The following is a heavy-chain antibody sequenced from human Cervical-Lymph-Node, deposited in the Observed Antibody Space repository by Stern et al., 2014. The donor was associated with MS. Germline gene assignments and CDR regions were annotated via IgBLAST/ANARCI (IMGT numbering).Heavy chain of an antibody. V-gene: IGHV1-46*01. CDR1: GYTFTSYY. J-gene: IGHJ3*02. D-gene: IGHD6-13*01. Sequence: VQLVQSGAEVKKPGASVKVSCKASGYTFTSYYMHWVRQAPGQGLEWMGIINPSGGSTSYAQKFQGRVTMTRDTSTSTVYMELSSLRSEDTAVYYCARFVRRGIAAAGNRSAFDIWGQGTMVTVSS. CDR2: INPSGGST. CDR3: ARFVRRGIAAAGNRSAFDI.